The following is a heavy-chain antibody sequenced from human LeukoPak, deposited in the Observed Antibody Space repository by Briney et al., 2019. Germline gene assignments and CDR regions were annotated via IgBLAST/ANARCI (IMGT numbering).Heavy chain of an antibody. CDR2: MKQDGSKK. V-gene: IGHV3-7*01. CDR3: ARGVRGVSQYDAFDI. CDR1: GLILEKCW. Sequence: GGSLRLACVAYGLILEKCWIKWVRQAPGRGLEWVANMKQDGSKKYYVDSVKGRFTISRDNAKNSLYLQMNSLRAEDTAVYYCARGVRGVSQYDAFDIWGQGTMVTVSS. J-gene: IGHJ3*02. D-gene: IGHD3-10*01.